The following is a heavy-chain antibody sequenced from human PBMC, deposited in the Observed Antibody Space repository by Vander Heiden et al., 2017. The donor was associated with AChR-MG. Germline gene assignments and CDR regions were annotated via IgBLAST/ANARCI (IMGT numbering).Heavy chain of an antibody. V-gene: IGHV3-53*01. CDR2: IYSGGST. CDR1: GFTVSSNY. Sequence: EVQLVESGGGLIQPGGSLRLSCAASGFTVSSNYMSGVRQAPGKGLEWVSVIYSGGSTYYADSVKGRFTSSRDNSKNTLYLQMNSLRAEDTAVYYCARDRASDSGSYSGGYYYGMDVWGQGTTVTVSS. J-gene: IGHJ6*02. D-gene: IGHD1-26*01. CDR3: ARDRASDSGSYSGGYYYGMDV.